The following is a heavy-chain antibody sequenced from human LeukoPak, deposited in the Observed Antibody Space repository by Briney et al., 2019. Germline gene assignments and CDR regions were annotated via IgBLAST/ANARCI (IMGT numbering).Heavy chain of an antibody. CDR1: GYSFTSYW. J-gene: IGHJ5*02. Sequence: GESLKISCKGSGYSFTSYWIGWVRQLPGKGLEWMGIIYPGDSDTRYSPSFQGQVTISADKSISTAYLQWSSLKASDTAMYYCARQPPYSSSWYWFDPWGQGTLVTVSS. CDR2: IYPGDSDT. CDR3: ARQPPYSSSWYWFDP. D-gene: IGHD6-13*01. V-gene: IGHV5-51*01.